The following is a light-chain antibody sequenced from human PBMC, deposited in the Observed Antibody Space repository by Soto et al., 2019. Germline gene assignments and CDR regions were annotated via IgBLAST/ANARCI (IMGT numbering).Light chain of an antibody. V-gene: IGKV1-12*01. Sequence: QLTQWPSSVSASARCGFTITCLANQAVNSWLAWFQQKPGMAPKLVIYDVSSLQSGVPSRFSGSGSGTEFTLTISSLQPEDFATYYCQQSDNHPISFGQGTRLDIK. J-gene: IGKJ5*01. CDR3: QQSDNHPIS. CDR1: QAVNSW. CDR2: DVS.